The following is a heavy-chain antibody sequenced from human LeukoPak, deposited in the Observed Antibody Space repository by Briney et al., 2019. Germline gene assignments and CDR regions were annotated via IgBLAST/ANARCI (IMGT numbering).Heavy chain of an antibody. CDR2: INHSGST. D-gene: IGHD3-22*01. J-gene: IGHJ4*02. CDR3: ARGNYYDSSGFS. V-gene: IGHV4-34*01. CDR1: GFTFSSYS. Sequence: KPGGSLRLSCAASGFTFSSYSMNWVRQPPGKGLEWIGEINHSGSTNYNPSLKSRVTISVDTSKNQFSLKLSSVTAADTAVYYCARGNYYDSSGFSWGQGTLVTVSS.